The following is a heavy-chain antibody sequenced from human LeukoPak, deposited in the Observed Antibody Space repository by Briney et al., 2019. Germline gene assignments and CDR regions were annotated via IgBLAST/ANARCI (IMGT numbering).Heavy chain of an antibody. CDR3: ARQEYCSGASCYTWFDP. Sequence: GESLKISCKGSGYSINNYWIAWVRQLPGKGLEWMGIIYPADSDIRYSPSFQGQVTISADKSISTAYLQWNSLKASDTAMYYCARQEYCSGASCYTWFDPWGQGTLVTVSS. CDR2: IYPADSDI. V-gene: IGHV5-51*01. CDR1: GYSINNYW. J-gene: IGHJ5*02. D-gene: IGHD2-15*01.